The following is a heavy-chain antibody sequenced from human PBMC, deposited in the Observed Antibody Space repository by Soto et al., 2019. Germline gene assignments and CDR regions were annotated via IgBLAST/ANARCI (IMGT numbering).Heavy chain of an antibody. CDR1: GGSVSSGNYY. CDR3: ARVERGTATTVVDAFDI. J-gene: IGHJ3*02. V-gene: IGHV4-34*01. D-gene: IGHD1-1*01. CDR2: MSHRGGS. Sequence: QVQLQQWGAGLLKPSETLSLTCAVYGGSVSSGNYYWSWIRQPPGKGLEWIGEMSHRGGSHFNPSRKSRATISVDTSKIRFSLKMSSVTAADTALYYCARVERGTATTVVDAFDIWGPGTMVTVSS.